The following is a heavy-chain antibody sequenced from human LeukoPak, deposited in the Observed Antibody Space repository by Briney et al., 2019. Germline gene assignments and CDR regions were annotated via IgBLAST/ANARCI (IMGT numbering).Heavy chain of an antibody. J-gene: IGHJ6*02. D-gene: IGHD6-13*01. CDR1: GGSISSGDYY. CDR3: ARGDSSSWYYCYGMDV. CDR2: IYYSGST. Sequence: SETLSLTCTVSGGSISSGDYYWSWIRQPPGKGLEWIGYIYYSGSTYYNPSLKSRVTISVDTSKNQFSLKLSSVTAADTAVYYCARGDSSSWYYCYGMDVWGQGTTVTVSS. V-gene: IGHV4-30-4*01.